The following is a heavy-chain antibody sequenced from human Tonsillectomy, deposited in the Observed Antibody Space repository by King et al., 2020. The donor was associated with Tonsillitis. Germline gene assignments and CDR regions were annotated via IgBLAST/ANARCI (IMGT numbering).Heavy chain of an antibody. Sequence: VQLVESGGGLVQPGGSLKLSCAASGFPFSGSAMHWVRQTSGKGLEWVGRIRSKPNSYATAYAASVTGRFTISRDDSKNTAYLQMNSLKTEDTAVYYWTIFAAPEYGDYGDYWGQGTLVTVSS. J-gene: IGHJ4*02. V-gene: IGHV3-73*02. D-gene: IGHD4-17*01. CDR3: TIFAAPEYGDYGDY. CDR1: GFPFSGSA. CDR2: IRSKPNSYAT.